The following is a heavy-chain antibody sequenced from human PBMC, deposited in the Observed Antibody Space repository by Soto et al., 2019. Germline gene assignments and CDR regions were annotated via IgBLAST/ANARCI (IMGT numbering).Heavy chain of an antibody. V-gene: IGHV3-72*01. CDR2: STDQAHNFNT. CDR1: GFTFSDHY. Sequence: EVQLVESGGGLVQPGGSLRLSCAVSGFTFSDHYMDWVRQAPGKGLEWVGRSTDQAHNFNTFYAASVKGRFMISRDDSRKSLDLKMNSLRIEDTAVYYCVRATTKATSWPSGDCWGQGTLVTVSS. D-gene: IGHD1-1*01. J-gene: IGHJ4*02. CDR3: VRATTKATSWPSGDC.